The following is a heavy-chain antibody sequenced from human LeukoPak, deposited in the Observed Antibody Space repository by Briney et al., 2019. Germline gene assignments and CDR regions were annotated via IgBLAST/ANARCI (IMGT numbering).Heavy chain of an antibody. Sequence: RSSETLSLTCTVSGGSISNGNWWNWVRQPPGKGLEWIGEIYHSGSTNYNPSLKSRVTISVDKSKNHFSLNLNSVTAADTAVYYCASGKVAAASYSFDYWGQGTLVTVSS. CDR3: ASGKVAAASYSFDY. V-gene: IGHV4-4*02. D-gene: IGHD2-2*01. J-gene: IGHJ4*02. CDR1: GGSISNGNW. CDR2: IYHSGST.